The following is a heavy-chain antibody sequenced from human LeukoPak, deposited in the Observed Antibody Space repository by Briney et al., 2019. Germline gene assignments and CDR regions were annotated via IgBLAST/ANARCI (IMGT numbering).Heavy chain of an antibody. CDR3: AKQCGYSSPVDY. Sequence: GGSLRLSCAASGFTVSSNYMSWVRQAPGKRLEWVSVIYSGGSTYYADSVKGRFTISRDNSKNTLYLQMNSLRAEDTAVYYCAKQCGYSSPVDYWGQGTLVTVSS. V-gene: IGHV3-53*01. D-gene: IGHD6-13*01. J-gene: IGHJ4*02. CDR1: GFTVSSNY. CDR2: IYSGGST.